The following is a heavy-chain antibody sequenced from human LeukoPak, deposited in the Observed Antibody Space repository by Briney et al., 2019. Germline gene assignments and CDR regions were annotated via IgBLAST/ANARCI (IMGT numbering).Heavy chain of an antibody. CDR1: GFIVSSNY. J-gene: IGHJ4*02. Sequence: GGSLRLSCVVSGFIVSSNYMNWVRQAPGKGLEWGSLFYTNGGTYSADSVKGRFTVSRDNSKNTLYLQMNSLRAEDTAVYYCARDYALGGGLDFWGQGTLVTVSS. D-gene: IGHD3-16*01. V-gene: IGHV3-53*01. CDR3: ARDYALGGGLDF. CDR2: FYTNGGT.